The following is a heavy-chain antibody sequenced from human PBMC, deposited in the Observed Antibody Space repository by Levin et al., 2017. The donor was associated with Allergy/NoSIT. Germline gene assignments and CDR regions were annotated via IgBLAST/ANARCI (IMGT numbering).Heavy chain of an antibody. CDR1: GFTFNNYA. V-gene: IGHV3-30*04. CDR3: ASPYTIPVPATKTPFNWYFAL. J-gene: IGHJ2*01. D-gene: IGHD6-19*01. Sequence: GGSLRLSCAASGFTFNNYAMHWVRQAPGKGLEWVAVISYDGINTYYADSVKGRFTISRDNSENTLYLQMSSLTAEDTALYFCASPYTIPVPATKTPFNWYFALWGRGTLVTVSS. CDR2: ISYDGINT.